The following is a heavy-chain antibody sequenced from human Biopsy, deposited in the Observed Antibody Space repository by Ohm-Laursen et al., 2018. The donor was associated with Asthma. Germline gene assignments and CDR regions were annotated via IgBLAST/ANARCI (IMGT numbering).Heavy chain of an antibody. CDR2: IKHRGST. CDR1: GGSFSNYY. D-gene: IGHD3-22*01. V-gene: IGHV4-34*09. CDR3: ARIPRRSGSYFVDY. Sequence: QTLSLTCAVYGGSFSNYYWTWIRQPPGKGLEWIGEIKHRGSTNYNPSLKSRVTLSVDTSKNQFSLRLSSVTAADTAMYYCARIPRRSGSYFVDYWGQGTLVTVSS. J-gene: IGHJ4*02.